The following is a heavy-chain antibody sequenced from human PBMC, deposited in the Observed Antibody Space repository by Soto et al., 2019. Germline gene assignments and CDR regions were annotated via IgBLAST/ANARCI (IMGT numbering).Heavy chain of an antibody. CDR3: AREGLYQWLEKYYFDY. CDR2: INPSGGST. D-gene: IGHD6-19*01. Sequence: QVQLVQSGAEVKKPGASVKVSCKASGYTFTSYYMHWVRQAPGQGLEWMGIINPSGGSTSYAQKFKGRVTMTRDTSTSTVYMELSSLRSEDTAVYYCAREGLYQWLEKYYFDYWGQGTLVTVSS. CDR1: GYTFTSYY. J-gene: IGHJ4*02. V-gene: IGHV1-46*01.